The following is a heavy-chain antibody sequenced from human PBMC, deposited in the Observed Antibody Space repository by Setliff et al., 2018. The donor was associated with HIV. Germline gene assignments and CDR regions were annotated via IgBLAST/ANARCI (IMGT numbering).Heavy chain of an antibody. Sequence: VASVKVSCKASGYTFTSYGISWVRQAPGQGLEWMGWISAANGDTNFAQKFQGRVTMTTDTLTSTAYMELRSLRSDDTAVYYCARDGYKWNDNALEIWGLGTVVTVSS. CDR1: GYTFTSYG. V-gene: IGHV1-18*01. D-gene: IGHD1-20*01. CDR3: ARDGYKWNDNALEI. CDR2: ISAANGDT. J-gene: IGHJ3*02.